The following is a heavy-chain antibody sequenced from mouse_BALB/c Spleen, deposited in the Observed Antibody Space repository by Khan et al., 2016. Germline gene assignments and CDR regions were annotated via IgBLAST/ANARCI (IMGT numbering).Heavy chain of an antibody. V-gene: IGHV1-69*02. CDR3: TRGASTMIRGFAY. CDR2: IYPSDIYT. Sequence: VQLQESGAELVRPGASVKLSCKASGYTFTSYWINWMKQRPGQGLEWIGNIYPSDIYTNYNQKFKDKATLTVDKSSSTAYMQLSSPTSEDSAIYYCTRGASTMIRGFAYWGQGTLVTVSA. J-gene: IGHJ3*01. D-gene: IGHD2-4*01. CDR1: GYTFTSYW.